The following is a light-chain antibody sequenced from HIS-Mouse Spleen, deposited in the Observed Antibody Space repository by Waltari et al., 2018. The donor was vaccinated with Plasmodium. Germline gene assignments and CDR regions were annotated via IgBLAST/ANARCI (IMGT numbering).Light chain of an antibody. Sequence: SSELTQPPSLPVSPGQTPRFPCAGDALPTKYAYGYRQKSGQAPVLVIYEDSKRPSGIPERFSGASSGTMATLTISGAQVEDEADYYCYSTDSSGNHRVFGGGTKLTGL. V-gene: IGLV3-10*01. J-gene: IGLJ3*02. CDR2: EDS. CDR1: ALPTKY. CDR3: YSTDSSGNHRV.